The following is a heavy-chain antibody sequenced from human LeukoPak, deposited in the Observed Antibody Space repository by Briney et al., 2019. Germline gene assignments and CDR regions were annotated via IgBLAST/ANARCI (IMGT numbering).Heavy chain of an antibody. Sequence: SETLSLTCAVYGGSFNDYVWSGIRQPPGKGLEWIGEINHSGSTKYTASLKSRVAISVDTSKNQFSLKLNSVTAADTAVYFCARGHLRTGTREFDYWGQGTLVTASS. CDR3: ARGHLRTGTREFDY. CDR2: INHSGST. CDR1: GGSFNDYV. J-gene: IGHJ4*02. D-gene: IGHD1-7*01. V-gene: IGHV4-34*01.